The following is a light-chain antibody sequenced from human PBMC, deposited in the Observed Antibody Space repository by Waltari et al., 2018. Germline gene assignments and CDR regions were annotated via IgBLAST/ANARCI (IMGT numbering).Light chain of an antibody. CDR1: TGSVANSHY. CDR3: MLSYNGVRV. Sequence: QAVVTQEPSLTVSPGGTVPLTCGSSTGSVANSHYPYWFPQKPGQAPRTLIYDTSNTYSWTPARFSGSLLGGKAALTLSGGQPEDEADYYCMLSYNGVRVFGGGTKLTVL. V-gene: IGLV7-46*01. CDR2: DTS. J-gene: IGLJ2*01.